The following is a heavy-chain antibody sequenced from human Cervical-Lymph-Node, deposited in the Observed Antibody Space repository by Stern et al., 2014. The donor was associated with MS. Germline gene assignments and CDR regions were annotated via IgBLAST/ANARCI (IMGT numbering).Heavy chain of an antibody. CDR3: ARHSVSSVGGMDV. Sequence: EVQLVESGAEMKKPGESLKISCKGYGYSFTTYWIGWVRQMPGKGLEGMGMIYPGNSNTRDSPSFQGQGTISADKDITSAHLQWNSLKASDTAMYYCARHSVSSVGGMDVWGQGTTVTVSS. CDR1: GYSFTTYW. D-gene: IGHD3-16*02. CDR2: IYPGNSNT. V-gene: IGHV5-51*01. J-gene: IGHJ6*02.